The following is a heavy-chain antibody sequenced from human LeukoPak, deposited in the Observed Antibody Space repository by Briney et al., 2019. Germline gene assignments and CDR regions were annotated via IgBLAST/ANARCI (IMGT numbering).Heavy chain of an antibody. Sequence: SETLSLTCTVSGGSISSYYWSWIRQPPGKGLEWIGYIYYSGSTNYNPSLKSRVTISVDTSKNQFSLKLSSVTAADTAVYYCARSTGEYMVVWGKGTTVTVSS. J-gene: IGHJ6*03. CDR1: GGSISSYY. D-gene: IGHD3-16*01. CDR3: ARSTGEYMVV. V-gene: IGHV4-59*01. CDR2: IYYSGST.